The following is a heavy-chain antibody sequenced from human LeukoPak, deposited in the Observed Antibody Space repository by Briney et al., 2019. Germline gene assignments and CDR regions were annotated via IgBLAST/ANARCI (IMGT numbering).Heavy chain of an antibody. J-gene: IGHJ4*02. D-gene: IGHD2-2*01. CDR2: ISAYNGNT. Sequence: ASVKVSCKASGYTFTSYGISWVRQAPGQGLEWMGWISAYNGNTNYAQKLQGRVTMTTDTSTSTAYMELRSLRSDDTAVYYCARRSYCSRTSCQVIDDWGQGSLVTV. CDR1: GYTFTSYG. CDR3: ARRSYCSRTSCQVIDD. V-gene: IGHV1-18*01.